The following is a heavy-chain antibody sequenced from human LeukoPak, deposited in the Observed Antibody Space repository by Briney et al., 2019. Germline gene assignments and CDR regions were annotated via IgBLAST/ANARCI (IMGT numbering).Heavy chain of an antibody. CDR2: IYYSGST. V-gene: IGHV4-59*01. J-gene: IGHJ5*02. CDR1: GGSISSYY. D-gene: IGHD3-10*01. CDR3: ARGSGIGGSNWFDP. Sequence: PSETLSLTCTVSGGSISSYYWSWIRQPPGKGLEWIGYIYYSGSTNYNPSLKSRVTISVDTSKNQFSLKLSSVTAADTAVYYCARGSGIGGSNWFDPWGQGTLVTVSS.